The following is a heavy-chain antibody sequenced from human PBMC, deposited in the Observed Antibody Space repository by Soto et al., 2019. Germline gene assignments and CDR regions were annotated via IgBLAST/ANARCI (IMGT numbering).Heavy chain of an antibody. CDR3: ARGWAGGYDYFDY. D-gene: IGHD2-8*02. V-gene: IGHV4-31*01. Sequence: PSETLSLTCTVSGGSISSGGYYWSWIRQHPGKGLEWIGYIYYSGSTYYNPSLKSQVTISVDTSKNQFSLKLSSVTAADTAVYYCARGWAGGYDYFDYWGQGTLVTVSS. CDR2: IYYSGST. CDR1: GGSISSGGYY. J-gene: IGHJ4*02.